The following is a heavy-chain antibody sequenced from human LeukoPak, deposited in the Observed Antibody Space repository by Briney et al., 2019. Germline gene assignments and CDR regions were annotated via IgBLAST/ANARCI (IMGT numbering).Heavy chain of an antibody. V-gene: IGHV4-4*07. J-gene: IGHJ4*02. CDR2: IYTSGST. Sequence: SETLSLTCTVSGGSISSYYWSWIRQPAGKGLEWIGRIYTSGSTNYNPSLKSRVTMSVDTSKNQFSLKLSSVTAADTAVYYCAREVYSSGWYDYFDYWGQGALVTVSS. CDR1: GGSISSYY. CDR3: AREVYSSGWYDYFDY. D-gene: IGHD6-19*01.